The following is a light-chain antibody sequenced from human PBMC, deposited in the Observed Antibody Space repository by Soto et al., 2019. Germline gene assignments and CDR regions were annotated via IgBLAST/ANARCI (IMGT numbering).Light chain of an antibody. CDR1: SSNIGNEY. CDR3: ATWDSSLSGVV. CDR2: DNN. Sequence: QSVLTQPPSVSAAPGQKVTISCSGSSSNIGNEYVSWYQHLPGTAPKLLIYDNNKRPSGIPDRFSGSKSGTSATLGITGPQPGDEAEYYCATWDSSLSGVVFGGGTKVTVL. V-gene: IGLV1-51*01. J-gene: IGLJ2*01.